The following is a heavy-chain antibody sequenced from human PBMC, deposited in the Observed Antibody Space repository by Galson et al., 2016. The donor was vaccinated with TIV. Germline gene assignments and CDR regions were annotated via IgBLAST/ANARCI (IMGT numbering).Heavy chain of an antibody. Sequence: SLRLSCAASGVIVSNNYMSWVRQAPGKGLEWISVIYTNGRTFYADSVKGRFTISRDNSKNTLYLQMNSLRPEDTALYYCARQNDYLYYFDYWGQGTLVIVSS. V-gene: IGHV3-53*05. CDR1: GVIVSNNY. CDR2: IYTNGRT. J-gene: IGHJ4*02. CDR3: ARQNDYLYYFDY. D-gene: IGHD4/OR15-4a*01.